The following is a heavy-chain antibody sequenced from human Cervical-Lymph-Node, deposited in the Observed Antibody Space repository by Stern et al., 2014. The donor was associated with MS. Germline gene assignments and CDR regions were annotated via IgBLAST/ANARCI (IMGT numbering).Heavy chain of an antibody. CDR3: AHDYHDILTGYYNSRFAS. D-gene: IGHD3-9*01. CDR2: IYWTDDR. V-gene: IGHV2-5*01. J-gene: IGHJ4*01. Sequence: QITLEESGPTLVKPTQTLTLTCTFSGFSLSTSGVGVGWIRQPPGKALEWLALIYWTDDRRNSPSLKSRLTITKDPSKNQVVLTMTNMDPVDTATYYCAHDYHDILTGYYNSRFASWGHGTRVTVSS. CDR1: GFSLSTSGVG.